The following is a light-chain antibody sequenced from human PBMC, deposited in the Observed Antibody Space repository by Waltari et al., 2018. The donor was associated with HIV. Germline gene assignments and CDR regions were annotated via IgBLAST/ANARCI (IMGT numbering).Light chain of an antibody. CDR1: QSLVYSAGSTY. J-gene: IGKJ2*01. CDR2: KVS. CDR3: MQGTHWPYT. Sequence: DVVMTQSPLSLPVTLGQPASISCRSSQSLVYSAGSTYLSWFQQRPGQSPRRLIYKVSNRDSGVPDRFSGSGSGTDFTLRISRVEAEDVGVYYCMQGTHWPYTLGQGTKLEIK. V-gene: IGKV2-30*01.